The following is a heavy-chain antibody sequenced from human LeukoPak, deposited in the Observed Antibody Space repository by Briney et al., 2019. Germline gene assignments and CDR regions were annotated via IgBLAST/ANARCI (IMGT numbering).Heavy chain of an antibody. CDR3: ARLEKWDQPHVDY. CDR1: GGSISSSSYY. D-gene: IGHD1-26*01. Sequence: KTSETLSLTCTVSGGSISSSSYYWGWIRQPPGKGLEWIGSIHYSGSTYYNPSLKSRVTISVDTSKNQFSLKLSSVTAADTAVYYCARLEKWDQPHVDYWGQGTLVTVSS. J-gene: IGHJ4*02. CDR2: IHYSGST. V-gene: IGHV4-39*01.